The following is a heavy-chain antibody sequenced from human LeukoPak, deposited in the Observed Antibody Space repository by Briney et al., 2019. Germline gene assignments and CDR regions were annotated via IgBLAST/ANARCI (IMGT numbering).Heavy chain of an antibody. CDR3: AKGGVVMSFDY. D-gene: IGHD3-22*01. CDR1: GFTFSSYG. Sequence: GGSLRLSCAASGFTFSSYGMHWVRQAPGKGLEWVAVIWYDGSNKYYADSVKGRFTISRDNSKNTLYLQMNSLRAEDTAVYYCAKGGVVMSFDYWGQGTLVTVSS. CDR2: IWYDGSNK. J-gene: IGHJ4*02. V-gene: IGHV3-30*02.